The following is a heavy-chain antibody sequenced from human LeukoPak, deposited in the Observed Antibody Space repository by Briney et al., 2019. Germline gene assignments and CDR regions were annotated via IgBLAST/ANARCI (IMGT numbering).Heavy chain of an antibody. CDR1: GYTFTSYD. J-gene: IGHJ4*02. CDR2: MNPNSGNT. D-gene: IGHD2-2*01. V-gene: IGHV1-8*03. CDR3: ARGPDYCSSTSCYAGGY. Sequence: GASVKVSCKASGYTFTSYDINWVRQATGQGLEWMGWMNPNSGNTGYAQKLQGRVTITRNTSISTAYMELSSLRSEDTAVYYCARGPDYCSSTSCYAGGYWGQGTLVTVSS.